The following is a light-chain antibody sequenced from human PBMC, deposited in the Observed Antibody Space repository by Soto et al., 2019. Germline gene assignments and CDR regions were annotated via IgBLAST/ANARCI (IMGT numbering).Light chain of an antibody. CDR3: PQYHIYPVT. Sequence: DIQMTQTPSTLSASVGDRVTMTCRASQSVSTSLAWYQQTPGKAPKIMIHKASTVENGVPSRFSGSGSWTDFTPTITSLQPDDFATYYCPQYHIYPVTFGGGTKVEIK. J-gene: IGKJ4*01. CDR1: QSVSTS. CDR2: KAS. V-gene: IGKV1-5*03.